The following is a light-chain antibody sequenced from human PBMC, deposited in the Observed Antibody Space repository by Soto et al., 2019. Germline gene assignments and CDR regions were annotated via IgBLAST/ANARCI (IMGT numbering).Light chain of an antibody. CDR3: CSYAGSSTSV. Sequence: QSALTQPASVSGSPGQSITISCTGTSSEVGSYNLVSWYQQHPGKAPKLMIYEGSKRPSGVSNRFSGSKSGNTASLTISGLQAEDEADYYCCSYAGSSTSVFGGGTKLTVL. CDR2: EGS. CDR1: SSEVGSYNL. V-gene: IGLV2-23*01. J-gene: IGLJ3*02.